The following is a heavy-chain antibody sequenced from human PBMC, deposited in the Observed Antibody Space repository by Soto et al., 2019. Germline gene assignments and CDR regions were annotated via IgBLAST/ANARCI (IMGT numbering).Heavy chain of an antibody. Sequence: GGSLRLSCAASGFTFSEYYMSWIRQAPGKGLEWVSYISSSGSTIYYADSVKGRFTISRDNAKNSLYLQMNSLRAEDTAVYYCARGTYYYDSSGWFDPWGQGTLVTVSS. D-gene: IGHD3-22*01. J-gene: IGHJ5*02. CDR1: GFTFSEYY. CDR2: ISSSGSTI. CDR3: ARGTYYYDSSGWFDP. V-gene: IGHV3-11*01.